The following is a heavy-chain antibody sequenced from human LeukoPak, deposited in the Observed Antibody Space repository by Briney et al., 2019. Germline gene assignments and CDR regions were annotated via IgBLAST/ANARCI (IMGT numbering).Heavy chain of an antibody. CDR1: GYTFTSYY. J-gene: IGHJ4*02. D-gene: IGHD3-22*01. CDR3: AREDYDSSGYDISEY. Sequence: ASVKVSCKASGYTFTSYYMHWVRQAPGQGLEWMGIINPSGGSTSYAQKFQGRVTMTRDTSTSTVYMELCSLRSEDAAVYYCAREDYDSSGYDISEYWGQGTLVTVSS. V-gene: IGHV1-46*01. CDR2: INPSGGST.